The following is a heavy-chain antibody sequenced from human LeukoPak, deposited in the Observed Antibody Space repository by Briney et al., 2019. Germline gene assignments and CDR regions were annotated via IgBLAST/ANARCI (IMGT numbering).Heavy chain of an antibody. CDR2: VYPGDSDT. J-gene: IGHJ3*02. CDR3: ARQLDYGGFGAFGI. D-gene: IGHD4-23*01. Sequence: GESLKISCKSSGYTFTNYWIHWVRQMPGKGLEWMGDVYPGDSDTRYSPSFQGQVTISADKSITTTYLRWNSLKASDTAIYYCARQLDYGGFGAFGIWGQGTMVTVSS. V-gene: IGHV5-51*01. CDR1: GYTFTNYW.